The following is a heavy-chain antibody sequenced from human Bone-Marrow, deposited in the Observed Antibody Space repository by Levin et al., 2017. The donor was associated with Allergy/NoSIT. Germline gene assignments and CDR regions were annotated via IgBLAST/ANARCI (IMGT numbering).Heavy chain of an antibody. D-gene: IGHD2-15*01. CDR2: IYYSGST. CDR3: AREVKTYCSGGSCYSGRGLFDC. V-gene: IGHV4-31*03. CDR1: NGSISSDGYY. J-gene: IGHJ4*02. Sequence: SETLSLTCTVSNGSISSDGYYWSWIRQHPGKGLEWIGYIYYSGSTYYNPSLKSRLTISVDTSKNQFSLKLNSVTAADTAVYYCAREVKTYCSGGSCYSGRGLFDCWGQGTLVTVSS.